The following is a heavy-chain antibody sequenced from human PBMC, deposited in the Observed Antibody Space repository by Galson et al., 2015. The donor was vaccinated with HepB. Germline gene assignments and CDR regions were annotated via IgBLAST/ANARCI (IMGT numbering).Heavy chain of an antibody. Sequence: SLRLSCAASGFTFSSYWMSWVRQAPGKGLEWVANIKQDGSEKYYVDSVKGRFTISRDNAKNSLYLQMNSLRAEDTAVYYCAREPLVKYMGLRTRAAPRNHAFDIWGQGTMVTVSS. CDR2: IKQDGSEK. D-gene: IGHD4/OR15-4a*01. J-gene: IGHJ3*02. CDR1: GFTFSSYW. V-gene: IGHV3-7*03. CDR3: AREPLVKYMGLRTRAAPRNHAFDI.